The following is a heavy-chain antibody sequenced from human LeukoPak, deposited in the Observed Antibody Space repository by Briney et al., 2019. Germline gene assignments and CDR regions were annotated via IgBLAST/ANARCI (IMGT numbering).Heavy chain of an antibody. CDR3: AGGPYSYDSSGAFDI. D-gene: IGHD3-22*01. Sequence: SETLSLTCTVSGDSISSGDYYWSWIRQPAGKGLEWIGRNSSSGSTNYNPSLKSRVTISVDTSKNQFSLKLSSVTAADTAVYFCAGGPYSYDSSGAFDIWGQGTMVTVSS. CDR1: GDSISSGDYY. V-gene: IGHV4-61*02. CDR2: NSSSGST. J-gene: IGHJ3*02.